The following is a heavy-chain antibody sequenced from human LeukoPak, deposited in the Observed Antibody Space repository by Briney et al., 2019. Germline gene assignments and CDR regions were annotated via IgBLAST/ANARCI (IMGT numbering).Heavy chain of an antibody. CDR3: TTNPRYCSSTSCYTEEYFQH. D-gene: IGHD2-2*02. CDR1: GFTFSNSW. J-gene: IGHJ1*01. V-gene: IGHV3-15*01. Sequence: GGSLRLSCAASGFTFSNSWMSWVRQAPGKGLEWVGHIKSKTDGGTTDYAATVQGRFTISRDDSKNTLYRQMNSLKTEDTAVYYCTTNPRYCSSTSCYTEEYFQHWGQGTLVTVSS. CDR2: IKSKTDGGTT.